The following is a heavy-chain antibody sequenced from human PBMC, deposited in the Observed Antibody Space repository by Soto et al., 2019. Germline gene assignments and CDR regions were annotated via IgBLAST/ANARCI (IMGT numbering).Heavy chain of an antibody. V-gene: IGHV4-39*01. CDR3: ARQYSYGLGSYYKEEEDAFDI. CDR2: IYYSGST. D-gene: IGHD3-10*01. J-gene: IGHJ3*02. CDR1: GGSISSSSYY. Sequence: QLQLQESGPGLVKPSETLSLTCTVSGGSISSSSYYWGWIRQPPGKGLEWIGSIYYSGSTYYKPYLKRRVTISADTSKNQFSLKLSSVTAADTAVYYCARQYSYGLGSYYKEEEDAFDIWGQGTMVTVSS.